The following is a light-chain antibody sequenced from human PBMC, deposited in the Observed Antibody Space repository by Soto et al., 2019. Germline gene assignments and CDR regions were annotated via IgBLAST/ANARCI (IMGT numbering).Light chain of an antibody. CDR2: EVS. J-gene: IGLJ2*01. Sequence: ALSQPASVSGSPGQSINISCTGSSRDVGTYKYVSWYQQHPGKAPKLIIFEVSHRPSGVSDRFSGSKSGNTASLTISGLQAEDEADYSCSSYTTASSLEFGGGTKVTLL. V-gene: IGLV2-14*01. CDR1: SRDVGTYKY. CDR3: SSYTTASSLE.